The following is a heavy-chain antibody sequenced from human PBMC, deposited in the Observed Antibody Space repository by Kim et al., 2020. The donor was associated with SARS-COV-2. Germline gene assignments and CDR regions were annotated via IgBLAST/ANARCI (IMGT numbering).Heavy chain of an antibody. D-gene: IGHD3-10*01. Sequence: GESLKISCKGSGYSFTSYWIGWVRQMPGKGLEWMGIIYPGDSDTRYSPSFQGQVTISADKSISTAYLQWSSLKASDTAMYYCARAVEDMVRGVGNWFDPWGQGTLVTVSS. CDR3: ARAVEDMVRGVGNWFDP. J-gene: IGHJ5*02. V-gene: IGHV5-51*01. CDR2: IYPGDSDT. CDR1: GYSFTSYW.